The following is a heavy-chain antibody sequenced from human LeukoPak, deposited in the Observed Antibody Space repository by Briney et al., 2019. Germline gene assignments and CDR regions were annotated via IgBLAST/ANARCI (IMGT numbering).Heavy chain of an antibody. J-gene: IGHJ3*02. CDR2: IYHSGST. CDR3: ASRSGSFSDALDI. CDR1: GDSISSSNW. V-gene: IGHV4-4*02. D-gene: IGHD3-10*01. Sequence: SGTLSLTCAVSGDSISSSNWWCWVRQPPGKGLQWIGEIYHSGSTNYNPSLKSRATTSVDKSKNQFSLKLSSVTAADTAVYYCASRSGSFSDALDIWGQGTLVTVSS.